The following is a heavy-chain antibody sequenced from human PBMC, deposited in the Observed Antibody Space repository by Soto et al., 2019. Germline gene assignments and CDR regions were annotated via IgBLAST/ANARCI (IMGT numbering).Heavy chain of an antibody. CDR3: SKYSGSSTIPAA. J-gene: IGHJ5*02. CDR2: IKSKTDGGT. Sequence: GGSLRLSCAASGFTFSTYAMTWVRQPPGKGLEWVGRIKSKTDGGTTYAASVQGRFSLSRDDSKNTTYLLMNSLKTEDTAIYYCSKYSGSSTIPAALGQGTLLTVSS. D-gene: IGHD1-26*01. CDR1: GFTFSTYA. V-gene: IGHV3-73*01.